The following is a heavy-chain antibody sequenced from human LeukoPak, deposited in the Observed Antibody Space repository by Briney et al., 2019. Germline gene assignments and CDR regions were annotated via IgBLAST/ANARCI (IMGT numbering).Heavy chain of an antibody. Sequence: GESLKISCKGSGYSFTSYWLGWVRQMPGKGLEWMGIIYPGDSDTRYSPSFQGQVTISADKSISTAYLQWSSLKASETAMYYCARAYYDSSGYSPLRYGMDVWGQGTTVTVSS. D-gene: IGHD3-22*01. CDR2: IYPGDSDT. CDR1: GYSFTSYW. CDR3: ARAYYDSSGYSPLRYGMDV. V-gene: IGHV5-51*01. J-gene: IGHJ6*02.